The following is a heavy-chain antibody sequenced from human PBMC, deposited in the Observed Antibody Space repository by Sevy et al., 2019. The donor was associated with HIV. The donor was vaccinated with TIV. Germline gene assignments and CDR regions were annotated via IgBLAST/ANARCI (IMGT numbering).Heavy chain of an antibody. CDR1: GFTFSSYA. CDR3: ARVNSGIVVVISPQYYFDY. J-gene: IGHJ4*02. CDR2: ISYDGSNK. V-gene: IGHV3-30-3*01. D-gene: IGHD3-22*01. Sequence: GGSLRLSCAASGFTFSSYAMHWVHQAPGKGLEWVAVISYDGSNKYYADSVKGRFTISRDNSKNTLYLQMNSLGAEDTAVYYCARVNSGIVVVISPQYYFDYWGQGTLVTVSS.